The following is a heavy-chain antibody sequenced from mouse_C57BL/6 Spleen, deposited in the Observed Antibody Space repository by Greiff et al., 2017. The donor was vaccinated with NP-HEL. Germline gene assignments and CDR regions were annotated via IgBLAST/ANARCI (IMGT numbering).Heavy chain of an antibody. D-gene: IGHD1-1*01. Sequence: QVQLQQPGAELVKPGASVKMSCKASGYTFTSYWITWVKQRPGQGLEWIGDIYPGSGSTNYNEKFKSKATLTVDKSSSTAYMQLSSLTSEDSAVYYCARLGSSYYWGQGTTLTVSS. CDR2: IYPGSGST. CDR3: ARLGSSYY. J-gene: IGHJ2*01. CDR1: GYTFTSYW. V-gene: IGHV1-55*01.